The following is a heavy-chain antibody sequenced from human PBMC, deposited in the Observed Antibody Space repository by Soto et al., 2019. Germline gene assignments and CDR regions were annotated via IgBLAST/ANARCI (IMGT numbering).Heavy chain of an antibody. CDR2: IRQDGSEK. CDR1: GFTFTSYW. CDR3: VRATSAMHIVAAYFDY. V-gene: IGHV3-7*01. Sequence: PGGSLRLSCAASGFTFTSYWMGWVRQAPGKGLEWVANIRQDGSEKYYVDSVKGRFTISRDNAKNSLYLQMNSLRAEDTAVYHCVRATSAMHIVAAYFDYWGQGTLVTVSS. J-gene: IGHJ4*02. D-gene: IGHD6-13*01.